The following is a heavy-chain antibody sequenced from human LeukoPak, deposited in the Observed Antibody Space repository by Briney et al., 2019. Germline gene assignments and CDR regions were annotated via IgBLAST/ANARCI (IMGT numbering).Heavy chain of an antibody. CDR3: ARGLHYNILTGGMDV. D-gene: IGHD3-9*01. CDR1: GGSFSGYY. Sequence: PSETLSLTCAVFGGSFSGYYWSWIRQSPEKGLEWIGEMSHTGATNYDPSLKSRVTVSVDTSKKQFSLNLRSVTAADTAVYYCARGLHYNILTGGMDVWGQGTTVIVSS. CDR2: MSHTGAT. J-gene: IGHJ6*02. V-gene: IGHV4-34*01.